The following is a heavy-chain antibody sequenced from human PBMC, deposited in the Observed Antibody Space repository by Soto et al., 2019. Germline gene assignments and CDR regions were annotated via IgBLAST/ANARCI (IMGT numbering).Heavy chain of an antibody. CDR3: AKTGEGSGDY. V-gene: IGHV3-30*18. CDR2: ISYDGSNK. D-gene: IGHD3-16*01. J-gene: IGHJ4*02. CDR1: GFTFSSYG. Sequence: QVQLVESGGGVVQPGRSLRLSCAASGFTFSSYGMHWVRQAPGKGLEWVAVISYDGSNKYYADSVKGRFTISRDNSKNTLYLQMNSLRAADTAVYYCAKTGEGSGDYWGQGTLVTVSS.